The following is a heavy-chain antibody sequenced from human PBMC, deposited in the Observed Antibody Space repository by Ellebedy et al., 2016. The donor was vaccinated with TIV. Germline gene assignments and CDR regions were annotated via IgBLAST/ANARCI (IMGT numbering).Heavy chain of an antibody. V-gene: IGHV3-23*01. CDR1: GFTFSIYA. D-gene: IGHD2-8*01. CDR3: ARPGKPYAIDY. J-gene: IGHJ4*02. Sequence: GESLKISCAASGFTFSIYAMSWVRQAPGKGLEWVSLISGSGDSTYFADSVKGRFTISRDNSKNTLYLQMNSLRAEDTAVYYCARPGKPYAIDYWGQGILVTVSS. CDR2: ISGSGDST.